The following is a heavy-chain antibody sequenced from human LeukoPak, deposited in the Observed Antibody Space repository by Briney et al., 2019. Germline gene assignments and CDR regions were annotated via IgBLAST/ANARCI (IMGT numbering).Heavy chain of an antibody. J-gene: IGHJ4*02. CDR2: IYTSGSP. D-gene: IGHD4-17*01. CDR1: GGSVSSYY. V-gene: IGHV4-4*07. CDR3: AREDYGDYHYYSLDY. Sequence: SETLSLTCTVSGGSVSSYYWSWIRQSVGKGLEWIGRIYTSGSPNYNPSLKSRVTMSVDTSKNQFSLKLTSVTAADTAVYYCAREDYGDYHYYSLDYWGRGALVTVSS.